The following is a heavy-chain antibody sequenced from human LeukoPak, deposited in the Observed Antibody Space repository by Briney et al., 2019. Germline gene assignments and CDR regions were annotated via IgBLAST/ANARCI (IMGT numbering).Heavy chain of an antibody. CDR1: KFTFSHYG. CDR2: ISSDGSIK. J-gene: IGHJ6*02. CDR3: ARERIYYGSGGDLTDARLFYYYGMDV. Sequence: PGGSLRLSCTASKFTFSHYGMQWVRQAPGKGLEWVAVISSDGSIKVYADSVKGRFTLSRDNSINTVDLQMNSLRAEDTAVYYCARERIYYGSGGDLTDARLFYYYGMDVWGQGTTVTVSS. D-gene: IGHD3-10*01. V-gene: IGHV3-30*03.